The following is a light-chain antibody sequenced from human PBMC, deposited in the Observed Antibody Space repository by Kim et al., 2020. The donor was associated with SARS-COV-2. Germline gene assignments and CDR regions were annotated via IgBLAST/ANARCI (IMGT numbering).Light chain of an antibody. CDR1: SSDIGANT. CDR2: SNN. V-gene: IGLV1-44*01. Sequence: GQRVTIFCSGSSSDIGANTVNWYRQLPGTAPKLLIYSNNQRPSGVPDRFSGSKSGTSASLAISGLQSEDETDYYCSAWDDTLNGVVFGGGTQLTVL. J-gene: IGLJ3*02. CDR3: SAWDDTLNGVV.